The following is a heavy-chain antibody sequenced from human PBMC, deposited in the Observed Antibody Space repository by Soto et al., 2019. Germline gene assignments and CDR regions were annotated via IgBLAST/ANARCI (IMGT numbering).Heavy chain of an antibody. J-gene: IGHJ6*02. CDR3: AAELGFGKLSVV. CDR1: GDTFKHCV. Sequence: QVQVVQSGVEVRRPGSSVKVSCKASGDTFKHCVIRWVRQAPGQGLEWMGGIIPLFGTTDFAQRFQGRLTITTDESTTTAYMELSRLRSEDTATYYCAAELGFGKLSVVWGQGTTVIVSS. D-gene: IGHD3-10*01. V-gene: IGHV1-69*01. CDR2: IIPLFGTT.